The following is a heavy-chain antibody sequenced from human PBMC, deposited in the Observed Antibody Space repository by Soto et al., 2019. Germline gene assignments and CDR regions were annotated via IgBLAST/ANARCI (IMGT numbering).Heavy chain of an antibody. D-gene: IGHD2-15*01. J-gene: IGHJ3*02. V-gene: IGHV1-18*01. Sequence: VASVKVSCKASGYTFTSYGISWVRQAPGQGLEWMGWISAYNGNTNYAQKLQGRVTMTTDTSTSTAYMELRSLRSDDTAVYYCARDQVVVVAATRNDAFDIWGQGTMVTVSS. CDR2: ISAYNGNT. CDR3: ARDQVVVVAATRNDAFDI. CDR1: GYTFTSYG.